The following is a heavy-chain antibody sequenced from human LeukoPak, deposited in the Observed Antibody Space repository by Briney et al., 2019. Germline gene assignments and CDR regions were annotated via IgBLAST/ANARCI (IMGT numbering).Heavy chain of an antibody. CDR3: ARDSSIRDVFDI. V-gene: IGHV4-59*01. J-gene: IGHJ3*02. Sequence: SETLSLTCTVSGGPISIYYWSWMRAPPGKALVWIGYIYYSGSTNYHPSIKSRVTISVDTAKNQFSLKLSSVTGADTAVYYCARDSSIRDVFDIGGEGTMVSVFS. CDR2: IYYSGST. CDR1: GGPISIYY. D-gene: IGHD6-13*01.